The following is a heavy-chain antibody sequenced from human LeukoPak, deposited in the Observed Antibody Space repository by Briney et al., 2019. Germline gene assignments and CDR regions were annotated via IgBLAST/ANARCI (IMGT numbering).Heavy chain of an antibody. J-gene: IGHJ4*02. D-gene: IGHD2-15*01. Sequence: PGGSLRLSCAASGFTFDDYAMHWVRQAPGKGLEWVSLISGDGGSTYYADSVKGRFTISRDNSKNSLYLLMNSLRTEDTALYYCAKDSLGPVVVAATPLDYWGQGTLVTVSS. V-gene: IGHV3-43*02. CDR2: ISGDGGST. CDR3: AKDSLGPVVVAATPLDY. CDR1: GFTFDDYA.